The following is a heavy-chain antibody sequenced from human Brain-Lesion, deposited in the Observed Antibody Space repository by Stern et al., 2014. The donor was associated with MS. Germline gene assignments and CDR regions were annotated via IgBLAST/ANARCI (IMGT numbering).Heavy chain of an antibody. J-gene: IGHJ6*02. D-gene: IGHD3-3*01. Sequence: EVQLVESGGGLVQPGGSLTISCTAAGFTFGNYWMTWVRQAPGKGLEWVANIKEDGTEKNYVDSVKGRFTISRDNERNSLYLQMNSLRVEDTALYYCARVYNTIYGIVTQRGSGMDVWGQGTTVIVSS. CDR1: GFTFGNYW. CDR3: ARVYNTIYGIVTQRGSGMDV. V-gene: IGHV3-7*01. CDR2: IKEDGTEK.